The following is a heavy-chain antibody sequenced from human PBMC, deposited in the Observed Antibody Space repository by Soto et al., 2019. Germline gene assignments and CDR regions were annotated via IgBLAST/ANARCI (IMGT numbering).Heavy chain of an antibody. CDR3: ARAFGNCNGAGQGEDY. V-gene: IGHV1-3*01. CDR2: MNVGTGAT. Sequence: GASVKVSCKASGYIFSSYSMHWVRQYPGQRLEWMGWMNVGTGATTYSQKFQGRVTFTRDTSAATAYMELTGLRSEDTATYYCARAFGNCNGAGQGEDYWGQGTLVTVSS. J-gene: IGHJ4*02. CDR1: GYIFSSYS. D-gene: IGHD1-1*01.